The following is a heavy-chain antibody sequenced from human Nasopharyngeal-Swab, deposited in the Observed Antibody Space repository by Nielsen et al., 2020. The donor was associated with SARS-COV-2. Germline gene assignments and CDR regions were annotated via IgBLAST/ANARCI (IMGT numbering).Heavy chain of an antibody. J-gene: IGHJ2*01. CDR1: GFTVCGNY. V-gene: IGHV3-53*01. D-gene: IGHD1-26*01. CDR3: AGFTYSGSYHIYWYFDL. CDR2: IYSSGRT. Sequence: GGSLPISCAASGFTVCGNYMNCVRQAPGKGLEWVSVIYSSGRTYYADSVKGRFTISRDDSKNTVFLQMNSLRAEDTAVYYCAGFTYSGSYHIYWYFDLWGRGTLVTVSS.